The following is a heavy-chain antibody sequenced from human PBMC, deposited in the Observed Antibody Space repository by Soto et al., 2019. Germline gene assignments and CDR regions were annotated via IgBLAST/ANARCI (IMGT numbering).Heavy chain of an antibody. D-gene: IGHD6-19*01. J-gene: IGHJ4*02. CDR2: ISGSGGST. CDR1: GFTFSSYA. V-gene: IGHV3-23*01. Sequence: GGSLRLSCAASGFTFSSYAMSWVRQAPGKGLEWVSAISGSGGSTYYAESVKGRFTIYRDNSKNTLYLQMNSLRAEDTAVYYCAKDSPVAGAFDYWGQGTLVTVSS. CDR3: AKDSPVAGAFDY.